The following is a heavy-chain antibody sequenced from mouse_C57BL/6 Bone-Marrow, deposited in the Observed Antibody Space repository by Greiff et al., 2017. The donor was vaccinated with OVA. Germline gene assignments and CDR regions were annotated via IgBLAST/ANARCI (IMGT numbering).Heavy chain of an antibody. J-gene: IGHJ3*01. CDR1: GYSITSGYY. CDR2: ISYDGSN. D-gene: IGHD1-1*01. CDR3: ARDPGYYGSSYEGFAY. Sequence: EVQLVESGPGLVKPSQSLSLTCSVTGYSITSGYYWNWIRQFPGNKLEWMGYISYDGSNNYNPSLKNRISITRDTSKNQFFLKLNSVTTEDTATYYCARDPGYYGSSYEGFAYWGQGTLVTVSA. V-gene: IGHV3-6*01.